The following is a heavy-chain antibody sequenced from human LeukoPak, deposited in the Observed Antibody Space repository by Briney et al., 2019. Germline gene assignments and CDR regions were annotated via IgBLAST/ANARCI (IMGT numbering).Heavy chain of an antibody. Sequence: GGSLRLSCAASGFTFSDYYMSWIRQAPGKGLEWVSYISSSGSTIYYADSVKGQFTISRDNAKNSLYLQMNSLRAEDTAVYYCARELHRDYYDTSGYFDYWGQGTLVTVSS. J-gene: IGHJ4*02. CDR3: ARELHRDYYDTSGYFDY. CDR2: ISSSGSTI. D-gene: IGHD3-22*01. V-gene: IGHV3-11*01. CDR1: GFTFSDYY.